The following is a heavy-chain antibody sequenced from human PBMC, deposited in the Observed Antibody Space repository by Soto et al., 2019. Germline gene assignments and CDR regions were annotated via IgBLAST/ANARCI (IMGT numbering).Heavy chain of an antibody. Sequence: PGESRKISCKGSGYSFTSYWIGWVRQIPGKGLEWMGIIYPGDSDTRYSPSFQGQVTISADKSISTAYLQWSSLKASDTAMYYCARPSGCEQKPSMSSAFDIWGQGTMVTVSS. J-gene: IGHJ3*02. V-gene: IGHV5-51*01. CDR3: ARPSGCEQKPSMSSAFDI. D-gene: IGHD6-13*01. CDR1: GYSFTSYW. CDR2: IYPGDSDT.